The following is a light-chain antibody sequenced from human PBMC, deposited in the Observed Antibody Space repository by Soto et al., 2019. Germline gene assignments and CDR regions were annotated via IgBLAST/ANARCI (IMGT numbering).Light chain of an antibody. CDR3: SSYTRSSTVI. V-gene: IGLV2-14*01. J-gene: IGLJ2*01. Sequence: QSVLTQPASVSGSPGQSITISCTGTSSDVGAYNSVSWYQQYSGKAPKLIIYEVSNRPSGVSNRFSGSKSGNTASLTISGLQVEDEGDYYCSSYTRSSTVIFGGGTKLTVL. CDR2: EVS. CDR1: SSDVGAYNS.